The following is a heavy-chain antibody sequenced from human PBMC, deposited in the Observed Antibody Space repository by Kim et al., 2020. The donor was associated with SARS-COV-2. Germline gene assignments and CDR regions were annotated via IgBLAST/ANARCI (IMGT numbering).Heavy chain of an antibody. V-gene: IGHV4-31*03. J-gene: IGHJ2*01. CDR2: IYYSGST. Sequence: SETLSLTCTVSGGSISSGGYYWSWIRQHPGKGLEWIGYIYYSGSTYYNPSLKSRVTISVDTSKNQFSLKLSPVTAADTAVYYCARGPTRITMIVVVTHWYFDLWGRGTLVTVSS. CDR3: ARGPTRITMIVVVTHWYFDL. D-gene: IGHD3-22*01. CDR1: GGSISSGGYY.